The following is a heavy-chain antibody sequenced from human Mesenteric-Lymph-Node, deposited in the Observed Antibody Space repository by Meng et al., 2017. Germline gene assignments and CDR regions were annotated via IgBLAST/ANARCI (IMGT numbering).Heavy chain of an antibody. CDR1: GYSISGGYY. CDR2: FYPSGST. V-gene: IGHV4-61*02. CDR3: ARHYNRAFDI. J-gene: IGHJ3*02. Sequence: SCAVSGYSISGGYYWSWIRQPAGKGLEWIGRFYPSGSTSYNPSLKSRVTISVDTSKSQFSLTLNSVTAADTAVYYCARHYNRAFDIWGQGTMVTVSS. D-gene: IGHD5-24*01.